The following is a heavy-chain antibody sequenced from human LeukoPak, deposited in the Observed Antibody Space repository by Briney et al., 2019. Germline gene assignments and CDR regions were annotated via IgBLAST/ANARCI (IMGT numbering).Heavy chain of an antibody. J-gene: IGHJ4*02. CDR2: IIGNGGST. Sequence: GGSLRLSCAASGFTFSTYAMSWVRQAPGKGLEWVSGIIGNGGSTDYADSVKGRLTISRDNSKNTLYLQMNSLRAEDTAVYYCAKDDINYGSGSYLFYFDYWGQGTLVTVSS. V-gene: IGHV3-23*01. CDR3: AKDDINYGSGSYLFYFDY. D-gene: IGHD3-10*01. CDR1: GFTFSTYA.